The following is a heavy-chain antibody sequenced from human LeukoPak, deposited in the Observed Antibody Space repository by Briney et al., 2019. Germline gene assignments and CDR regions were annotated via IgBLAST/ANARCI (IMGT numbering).Heavy chain of an antibody. CDR2: ISSSSYI. J-gene: IGHJ6*02. D-gene: IGHD3-10*01. CDR3: ARHHGSGSHYYYYGMDV. Sequence: GGSLRLSCAASGFTFSSYSMNWVRQAPGKGLEWVSSISSSSYIYYADSVKGRFTISRDNAKNSLYLQMNSLRAEDTAVYYCARHHGSGSHYYYYGMDVWGQGTTVTVSS. CDR1: GFTFSSYS. V-gene: IGHV3-21*01.